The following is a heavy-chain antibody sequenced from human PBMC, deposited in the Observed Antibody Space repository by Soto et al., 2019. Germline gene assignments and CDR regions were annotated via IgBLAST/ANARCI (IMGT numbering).Heavy chain of an antibody. V-gene: IGHV3-72*01. CDR2: SRNKAYSYIT. J-gene: IGHJ4*02. CDR1: GFIFHEHD. CDR3: TRGYNNGWHFDS. D-gene: IGHD6-19*01. Sequence: LRLSCAASGFIFHEHDMHWVRQAPGKGLEWVGRSRNKAYSYITEYDASVKGRFTISRDDSRNSMYLQMNSLKTEDTAVYFCTRGYNNGWHFDSWVQGALVTVSS.